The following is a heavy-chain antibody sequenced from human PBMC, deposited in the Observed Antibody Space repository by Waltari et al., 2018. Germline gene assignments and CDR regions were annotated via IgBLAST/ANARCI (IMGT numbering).Heavy chain of an antibody. V-gene: IGHV3-30-3*01. CDR2: ISYDGSNK. Sequence: QVQLVESGGGVVQPGRSLRLSCAASGFTFSSYAMHWVRQAPGKGLEWVAVISYDGSNKYYADSVKGRFTISRDNSKNTLYLQMNSLRAEDTAVYYCARLGGNYGDAFDIWGQGTMVTVSS. D-gene: IGHD1-26*01. J-gene: IGHJ3*02. CDR1: GFTFSSYA. CDR3: ARLGGNYGDAFDI.